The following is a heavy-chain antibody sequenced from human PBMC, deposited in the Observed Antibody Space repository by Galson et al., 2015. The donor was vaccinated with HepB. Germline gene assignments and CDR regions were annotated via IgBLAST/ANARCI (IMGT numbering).Heavy chain of an antibody. CDR3: APLGGSKGWFDP. Sequence: PALEKPTQTLTLTCTVSGFSLSTSGVGVGWIRQPPGKALEWLALIDWDDDDGYSPSLKSRFTITKYTSKNQVVLTMTNMDPVDTATYSCAPLGGSKGWFDPWGQGILVSVSS. V-gene: IGHV2-5*02. CDR1: GFSLSTSGVG. CDR2: IDWDDDD. D-gene: IGHD1-26*01. J-gene: IGHJ5*02.